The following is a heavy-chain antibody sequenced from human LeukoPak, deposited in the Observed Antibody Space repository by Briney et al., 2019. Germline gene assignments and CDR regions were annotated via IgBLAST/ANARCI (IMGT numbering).Heavy chain of an antibody. D-gene: IGHD3-16*02. CDR3: ASYDYVWGSYRLPFDY. J-gene: IGHJ4*02. CDR2: IKQDGSEK. CDR1: GFTFSSYW. Sequence: GGSLRLSCAASGFTFSSYWMSWVRQAPGKGLEWVANIKQDGSEKYYVDSVKGRFTISRDNAKNSLYLQMNSLRAEDTAVYYCASYDYVWGSYRLPFDYWGQGTLVTVSS. V-gene: IGHV3-7*01.